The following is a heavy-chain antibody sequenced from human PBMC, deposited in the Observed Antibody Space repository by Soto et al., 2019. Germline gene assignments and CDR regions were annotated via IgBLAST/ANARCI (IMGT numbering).Heavy chain of an antibody. V-gene: IGHV4-4*07. D-gene: IGHD3-22*01. CDR3: AREGGYYDSSGSGVYYYLGVEV. Sequence: LSLTCTVSGGPISTYYWSWFRQPAGKGLEWIGRIYTSGSTNYNSPFKSRVTMSVDTSNNQFSLKLSSVTAADTAVYYCAREGGYYDSSGSGVYYYLGVEVWGQGTTVTVSS. CDR1: GGPISTYY. CDR2: IYTSGST. J-gene: IGHJ6*02.